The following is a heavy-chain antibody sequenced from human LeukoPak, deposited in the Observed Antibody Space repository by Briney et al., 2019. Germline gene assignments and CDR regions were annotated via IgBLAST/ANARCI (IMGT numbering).Heavy chain of an antibody. Sequence: PGGSLRLSCAASGFTFSSYAMHWVRQAPGKGLEWVAVISYDGSNKYYADSVKGRFTISRDNSKNTLYLQMNSLRAEDTAVYYCARRFEASAYYYDSSGSMDYWGQGTLVTVSS. CDR3: ARRFEASAYYYDSSGSMDY. CDR1: GFTFSSYA. CDR2: ISYDGSNK. J-gene: IGHJ4*02. D-gene: IGHD3-22*01. V-gene: IGHV3-30*04.